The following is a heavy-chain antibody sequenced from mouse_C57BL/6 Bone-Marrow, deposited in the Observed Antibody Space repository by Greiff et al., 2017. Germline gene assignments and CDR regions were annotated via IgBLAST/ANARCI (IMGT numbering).Heavy chain of an antibody. CDR2: ISSGSSTI. CDR1: GFTFSDYG. J-gene: IGHJ3*01. D-gene: IGHD2-4*01. CDR3: ARPYDYDVWFAC. Sequence: EVKLVESGGGLVKPGGSLKLSCAASGFTFSDYGMHWVRQAPEKGLEWVAYISSGSSTIYYADTVQGRFTISRDTAQNTLFRHIPSLRCEDTAMYYCARPYDYDVWFACWGQGTMVTVSA. V-gene: IGHV5-17*01.